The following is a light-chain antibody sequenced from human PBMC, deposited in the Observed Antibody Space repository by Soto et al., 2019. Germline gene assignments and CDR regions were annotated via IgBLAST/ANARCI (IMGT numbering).Light chain of an antibody. Sequence: PGERATLSCRASQSVTSSNLAWYQQKPGQAPRPLIYGASIRATGVPDRFSGSGSGTDFTLTISRLEPEDFAVYYCQRNVDHLPLQFAPGTKWKSN. J-gene: IGKJ3*01. CDR1: QSVTSSN. CDR2: GAS. CDR3: QRNVDHLPLQ. V-gene: IGKV3-20*01.